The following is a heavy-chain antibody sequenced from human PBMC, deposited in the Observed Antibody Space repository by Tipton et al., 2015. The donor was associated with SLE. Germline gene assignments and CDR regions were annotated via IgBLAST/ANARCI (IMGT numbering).Heavy chain of an antibody. CDR3: ARGKRHYDVLTGYYSKPHYFDF. J-gene: IGHJ4*02. CDR1: GVSISNYY. D-gene: IGHD3-9*01. Sequence: TLSLTCYVTGVSISNYYWTWIRQSPGKGLEWIGNVHKNYNPSLESRVTISVDTSRNLFSLNLSSVTAADTAVYYCARGKRHYDVLTGYYSKPHYFDFWGQGTVVAVSP. V-gene: IGHV4-59*01. CDR2: VHKN.